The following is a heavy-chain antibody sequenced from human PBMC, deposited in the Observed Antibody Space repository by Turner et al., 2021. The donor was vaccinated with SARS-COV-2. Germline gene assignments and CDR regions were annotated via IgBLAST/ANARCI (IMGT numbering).Heavy chain of an antibody. V-gene: IGHV3-64D*06. CDR3: VKGSY. Sequence: EVQLVESGGGLVQPGGSLRLSCSASGFTFSSYVMHWVRQAPGKGLGYVSAISSNGRSTYYADSVKGRFTISRDNSKNTLYLQMSSLRAEDTAVYYCVKGSYWGQGTLVTVSS. CDR2: ISSNGRST. CDR1: GFTFSSYV. J-gene: IGHJ4*02.